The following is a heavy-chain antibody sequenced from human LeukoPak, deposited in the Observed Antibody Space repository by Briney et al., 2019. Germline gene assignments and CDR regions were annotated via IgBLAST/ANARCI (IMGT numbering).Heavy chain of an antibody. V-gene: IGHV3-66*01. J-gene: IGHJ4*02. D-gene: IGHD6-19*01. CDR3: ARDSSGWYQDFDY. Sequence: GGSLRLSCAASGFTVSSNYMSWVRQAPGKGLEWVSVIYSGGSTYYADSVKGRFTISRDNSKNTLYLQMHSLRVEDTAVYYCARDSSGWYQDFDYWGQGTLVAVSS. CDR2: IYSGGST. CDR1: GFTVSSNY.